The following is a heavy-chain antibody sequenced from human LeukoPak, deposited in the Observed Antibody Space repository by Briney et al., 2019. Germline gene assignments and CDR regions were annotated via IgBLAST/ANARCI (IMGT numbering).Heavy chain of an antibody. J-gene: IGHJ4*02. CDR3: ALSRDYGGHDY. D-gene: IGHD2-21*01. Sequence: SGPTLVNLTQTLMLTCTFSGFSLSTTSLSVRWIRQPQGKALEWLALIYWSDDKRYRTSLMRRLNITKDNSKNQVVLTMTNVDPIDTATYYCALSRDYGGHDYWGEGKLGTVSS. CDR1: GFSLSTTSLS. V-gene: IGHV2-5*01. CDR2: IYWSDDK.